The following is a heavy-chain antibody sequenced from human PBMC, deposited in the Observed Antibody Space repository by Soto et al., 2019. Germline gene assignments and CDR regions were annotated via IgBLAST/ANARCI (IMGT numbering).Heavy chain of an antibody. Sequence: TSETLSLTCTVSGGSISSGDYYWSWIRQPPGKGLEWIGYIYYSGSTYYNPSLKSRVTISVDTSKNQFSLKLSSVTAADTAVYYCARFLYPLYDFWSGYPRPHYFDFWGPGTLVTVSS. D-gene: IGHD3-3*01. CDR3: ARFLYPLYDFWSGYPRPHYFDF. CDR1: GGSISSGDYY. V-gene: IGHV4-30-4*01. CDR2: IYYSGST. J-gene: IGHJ4*02.